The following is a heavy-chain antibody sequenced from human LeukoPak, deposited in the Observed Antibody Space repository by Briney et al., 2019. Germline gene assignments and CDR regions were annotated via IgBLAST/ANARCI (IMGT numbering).Heavy chain of an antibody. Sequence: GESLKISCKGSGYSFTSYWIGWVRQMPGKGLEWMGIIYPGDSDTRYSPSFQGQVTISADKSISTAYLQWSSLKASDTAMYYCARQYYYDSSGYYVNYNWFDPWGQGTLVTVSS. V-gene: IGHV5-51*01. D-gene: IGHD3-22*01. CDR2: IYPGDSDT. CDR3: ARQYYYDSSGYYVNYNWFDP. J-gene: IGHJ5*02. CDR1: GYSFTSYW.